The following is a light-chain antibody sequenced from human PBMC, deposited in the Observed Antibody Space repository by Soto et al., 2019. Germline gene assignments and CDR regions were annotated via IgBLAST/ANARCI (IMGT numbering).Light chain of an antibody. Sequence: DLVMTQSPLSLPVTPGEPASISCRSSQSLLHSNGYNYLDWYLQKPGQSPQLLIYLGSNRASRVPDRFSGSGSGTDVTLKSSRVEAEDVGVYYCMQALQTPCTFGQGTKLEIK. CDR3: MQALQTPCT. V-gene: IGKV2-28*01. J-gene: IGKJ2*02. CDR1: QSLLHSNGYNY. CDR2: LGS.